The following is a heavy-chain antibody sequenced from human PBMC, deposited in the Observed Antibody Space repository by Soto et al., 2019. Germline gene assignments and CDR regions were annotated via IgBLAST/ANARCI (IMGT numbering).Heavy chain of an antibody. CDR1: GFMFSNYG. CDR2: IWYDGSYK. D-gene: IGHD1-26*01. V-gene: IGHV3-33*01. Sequence: QVQLVESGGGVVQPGRSLRLSCAASGFMFSNYGMHWVRQAPGKGLEWVAVIWYDGSYKYYADSVKGRFTISRDNSKNTLSLQMNSLRAADTGVYYCARSFSGSGTDYDYWGQGTLVTVSS. CDR3: ARSFSGSGTDYDY. J-gene: IGHJ4*02.